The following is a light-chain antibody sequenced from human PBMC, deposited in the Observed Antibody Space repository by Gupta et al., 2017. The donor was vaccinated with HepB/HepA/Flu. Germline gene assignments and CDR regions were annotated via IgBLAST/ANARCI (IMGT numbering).Light chain of an antibody. CDR2: AAS. J-gene: IGKJ2*04. CDR3: QQYNDWPPCS. V-gene: IGKV3-15*01. Sequence: EIMLTQSPDTLSVSPGERAILSCRASQSVSRNLAWYQQKPGQAPRLLIYAASTRATGIPDRFSGSGAGPDXTLTISXLQSEDFAVYICQQYNDWPPCSFGXGTRVQIK. CDR1: QSVSRN.